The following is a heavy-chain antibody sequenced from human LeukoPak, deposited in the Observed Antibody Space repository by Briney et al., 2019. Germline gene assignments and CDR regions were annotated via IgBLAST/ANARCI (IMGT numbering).Heavy chain of an antibody. D-gene: IGHD2-21*02. CDR1: GYTFTTYA. V-gene: IGHV1-3*01. CDR2: INAGNGNR. Sequence: GASVKVSCKASGYTFTTYAMHWVRQAPGQRLEWMGWINAGNGNRKYSQKFQGRVTITRDTSASTAYMELSSLRSEDTAVYYCARCGVTPSYWYFDLWGRGTLVTVSS. CDR3: ARCGVTPSYWYFDL. J-gene: IGHJ2*01.